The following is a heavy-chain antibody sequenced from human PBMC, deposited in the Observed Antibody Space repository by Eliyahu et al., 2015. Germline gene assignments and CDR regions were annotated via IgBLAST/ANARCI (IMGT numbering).Heavy chain of an antibody. J-gene: IGHJ4*02. D-gene: IGHD5-18*01. CDR3: TRDRGNTAMFRGDH. CDR1: XFXFGAXA. CDR2: IRSEAYGGTP. V-gene: IGHV3-49*03. Sequence: EVQLAESGGGLVQPGRSLRXSCTASXFXFGAXAMSWFRQAPGKGLGWVGYIRSEAYGGTPEYAASVKGRFTISRDDSKSIAYLQMNSLKTEDTAVYYCTRDRGNTAMFRGDHWGQGTLVTVSS.